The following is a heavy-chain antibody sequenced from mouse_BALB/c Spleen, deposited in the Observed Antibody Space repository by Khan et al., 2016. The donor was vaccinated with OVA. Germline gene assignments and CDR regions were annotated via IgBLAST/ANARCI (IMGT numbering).Heavy chain of an antibody. CDR1: GFSITSDYS. J-gene: IGHJ2*01. V-gene: IGHV3-1*02. CDR3: SIVDDDGVDH. D-gene: IGHD2-4*01. CDR2: IHFSGRT. Sequence: EVQLQESGPDLVEPSQSLSLTCTVTGFSITSDYSRHWIRQFPGNKLECLGYIHFSGRTNYNPSFKSRISITRDSSRNQFFLQLNSVTTEDSATYYCSIVDDDGVDHWGQGTILTVSA.